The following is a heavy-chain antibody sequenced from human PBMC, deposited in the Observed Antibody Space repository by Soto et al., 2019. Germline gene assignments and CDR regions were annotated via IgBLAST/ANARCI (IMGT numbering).Heavy chain of an antibody. Sequence: QVQLVQSGAEVKKPGASVKVSCTASGYTFTSYAMHWVRQAPGQRLEWMGWINAGNGNTKYSQKFQGRVTITRDTSASTAYMELSSLRSEDTAVYYCATTTQGYCSGGSCYPGYWGQGTLVTVSS. J-gene: IGHJ4*02. D-gene: IGHD2-15*01. CDR1: GYTFTSYA. CDR2: INAGNGNT. V-gene: IGHV1-3*01. CDR3: ATTTQGYCSGGSCYPGY.